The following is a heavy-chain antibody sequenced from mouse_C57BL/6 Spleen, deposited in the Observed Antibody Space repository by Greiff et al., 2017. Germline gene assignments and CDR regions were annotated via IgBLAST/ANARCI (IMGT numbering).Heavy chain of an antibody. V-gene: IGHV10-1*01. D-gene: IGHD2-1*01. CDR2: IRSKSNNYAT. Sequence: EAGGGLVQPKGSLKLSCAASGFSFNTYAMNWVRQAPGKGLEWVARIRSKSNNYATYYADSVKDRFTISRDDSESMLYLQMNNLKTEDTAMYYCVRHGYGNYDYYAMDYWGQGTSVTVSS. CDR1: GFSFNTYA. CDR3: VRHGYGNYDYYAMDY. J-gene: IGHJ4*01.